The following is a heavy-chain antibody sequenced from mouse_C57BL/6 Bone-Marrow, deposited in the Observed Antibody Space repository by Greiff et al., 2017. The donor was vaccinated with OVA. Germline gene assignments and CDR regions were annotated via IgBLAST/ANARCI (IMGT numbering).Heavy chain of an antibody. Sequence: EVQLQQSGAELVRPGASVKLSCPASGFNIKDDYMHWVKQRPEQGLEWIGWIDPENGDTDYASKFQGKATITADTSYNTAYLQLSSLTSEDTAVYDCTATTPYYYGSSYWYFDVWGTGTTVTVSS. CDR1: GFNIKDDY. V-gene: IGHV14-4*01. J-gene: IGHJ1*03. CDR2: IDPENGDT. D-gene: IGHD1-1*01. CDR3: TATTPYYYGSSYWYFDV.